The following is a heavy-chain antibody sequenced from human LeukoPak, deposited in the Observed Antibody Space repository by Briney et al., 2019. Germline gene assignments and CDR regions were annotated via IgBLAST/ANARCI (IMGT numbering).Heavy chain of an antibody. D-gene: IGHD2-2*01. CDR2: IYPGDSDT. CDR3: ARQWGDCSSTSCYSAY. V-gene: IGHV5-51*01. CDR1: GYSFSSYW. J-gene: IGHJ4*02. Sequence: GESLKISCKGSGYSFSSYWIAWGRQMPGKGLEGMGIIYPGDSDTRYSPSFQGQVTISADKSISTAYLQWSSLKASDTAIYYCARQWGDCSSTSCYSAYWGQGTLVTVSS.